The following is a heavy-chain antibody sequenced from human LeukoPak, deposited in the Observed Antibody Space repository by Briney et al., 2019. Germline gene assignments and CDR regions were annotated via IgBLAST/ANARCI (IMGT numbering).Heavy chain of an antibody. Sequence: GGSLRLSCAASVFTVSSNYMSWVRQAPGKGLEWVSVIYIGGSTYYADSVKGRFTISRDNSKNTLYLQMNSLRAEDTAVYYCARVKVDTAMAVYFDYWGQGTLVTVSS. CDR1: VFTVSSNY. V-gene: IGHV3-66*02. J-gene: IGHJ4*02. CDR2: IYIGGST. CDR3: ARVKVDTAMAVYFDY. D-gene: IGHD5-18*01.